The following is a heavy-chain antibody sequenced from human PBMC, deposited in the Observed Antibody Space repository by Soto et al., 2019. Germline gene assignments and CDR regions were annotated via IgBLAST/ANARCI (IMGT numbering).Heavy chain of an antibody. CDR2: IYHSGTT. CDR1: GYSISCGYY. D-gene: IGHD2-2*01. J-gene: IGHJ6*02. CDR3: ARVRCSSTSCSMHYYYGMDV. V-gene: IGHV4-38-2*01. Sequence: PSETLSLTCAVSGYSISCGYYWGWMRQPPGKGLEWIGIIYHSGTTYYNPSLKGRVTISVDTSKKQFSLKLSSVTAADTAVYYCARVRCSSTSCSMHYYYGMDVWGQGTTVTVSS.